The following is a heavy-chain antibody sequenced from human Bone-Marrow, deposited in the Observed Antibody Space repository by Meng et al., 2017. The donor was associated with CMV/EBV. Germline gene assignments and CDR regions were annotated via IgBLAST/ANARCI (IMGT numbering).Heavy chain of an antibody. Sequence: SETLSLTCAVSGASITTTKWWTWVRQPPGKGLEWVGEIDHSGNSNSNPSLESRLTLSLDTSKNHLSLRMTSVTAEDTVIYYCARVREHTSLGNYWFDPWGQGTLVTVSS. CDR2: IDHSGNS. CDR3: ARVREHTSLGNYWFDP. J-gene: IGHJ5*02. CDR1: GASITTTKW. D-gene: IGHD3-16*01. V-gene: IGHV4-4*02.